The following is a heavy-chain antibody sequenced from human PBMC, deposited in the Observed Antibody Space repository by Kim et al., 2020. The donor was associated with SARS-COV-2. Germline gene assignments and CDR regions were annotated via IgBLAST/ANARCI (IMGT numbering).Heavy chain of an antibody. V-gene: IGHV4-34*01. CDR2: INHSGST. CDR3: AKNWGSTSNYYYGMDV. D-gene: IGHD7-27*01. J-gene: IGHJ6*02. CDR1: GGSFSGYY. Sequence: SETLSLTCAVYGGSFSGYYWSWIRQPPGKGLEWIGEINHSGSTNYNPSLKSRVTISVDTSKNQFSLKLSSVTAADTAVYYCAKNWGSTSNYYYGMDVWGQGTTVTVSS.